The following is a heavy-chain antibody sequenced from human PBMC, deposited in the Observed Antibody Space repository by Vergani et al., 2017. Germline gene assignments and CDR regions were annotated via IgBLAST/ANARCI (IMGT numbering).Heavy chain of an antibody. V-gene: IGHV1-46*01. D-gene: IGHD1-26*01. J-gene: IGHJ4*02. CDR2: INPSGGST. CDR3: ARDLRWAGVVGATTLDY. CDR1: GYTFTNYY. Sequence: QVLLVQSGAEVKKPGASVRVSCKTSGYTFTNYYIHWVRQAPGQGLEWMGIINPSGGSTTYAQQFQGRLTMTRDTSTSTVYMDLSNLRSDDTAVYYCARDLRWAGVVGATTLDYWGQGTLVTVSS.